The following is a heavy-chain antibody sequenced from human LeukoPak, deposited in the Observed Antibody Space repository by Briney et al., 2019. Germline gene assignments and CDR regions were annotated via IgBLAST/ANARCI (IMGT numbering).Heavy chain of an antibody. Sequence: GASVKVSCTASGYTFTSYGITWVRQAPGQGLEWMGWISAYNGNTNYAQKLQGRVTMTTDTSTSTAYMELRSLRSDDTAVYYCARMYSSGWYKDYWGQGTLVTVSS. D-gene: IGHD6-19*01. J-gene: IGHJ4*02. CDR2: ISAYNGNT. V-gene: IGHV1-18*01. CDR1: GYTFTSYG. CDR3: ARMYSSGWYKDY.